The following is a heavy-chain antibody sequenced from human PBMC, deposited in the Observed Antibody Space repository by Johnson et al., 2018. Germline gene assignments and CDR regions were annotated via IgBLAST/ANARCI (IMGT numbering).Heavy chain of an antibody. Sequence: QVQLVESGGGLVQXGGSXRLXCTASGFSFSNSWMGWVRQAPGKGLEWTGEISHRGNTNYNPSLKRRVIISLDNSKNQFSRKLSSVTAADTAIYYCASLRGDAFDIWGQGTMVTVSS. V-gene: IGHV4-4*02. D-gene: IGHD3-10*01. J-gene: IGHJ3*02. CDR1: GFSFSNSW. CDR2: ISHRGNT. CDR3: ASLRGDAFDI.